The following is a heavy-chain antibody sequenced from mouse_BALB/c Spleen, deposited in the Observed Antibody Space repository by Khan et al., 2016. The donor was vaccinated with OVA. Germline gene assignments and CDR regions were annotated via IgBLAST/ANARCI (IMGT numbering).Heavy chain of an antibody. V-gene: IGHV5-6*01. CDR3: TRLAYYYDSEGFAY. Sequence: EVKVVESGGDLVKPGGSLKLSCAASGFTFSTYGMSWVRQTPDKRLEWVATVSTGGSYTYYPDSVKGRFTISRDNAKNTLYLHMSGLKSEDTVMFYCTRLAYYYDSEGFAYWGQGTLVTVSA. D-gene: IGHD1-1*01. J-gene: IGHJ3*01. CDR1: GFTFSTYG. CDR2: VSTGGSYT.